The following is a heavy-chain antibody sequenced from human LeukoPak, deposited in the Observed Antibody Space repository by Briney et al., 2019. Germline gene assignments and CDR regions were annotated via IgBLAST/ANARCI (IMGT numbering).Heavy chain of an antibody. J-gene: IGHJ4*02. CDR1: GFTFSSFW. Sequence: HPGRSLRLSCAASGFTFSSFWMAWVRQAPGKGLEWVASIKFDESERHHVDSVKGRFTISRDNAKNSLYLQMNSLRAEDTAVYFCTRVTTNGYFEYWGQGTLVTVSS. D-gene: IGHD1/OR15-1a*01. CDR2: IKFDESER. CDR3: TRVTTNGYFEY. V-gene: IGHV3-7*04.